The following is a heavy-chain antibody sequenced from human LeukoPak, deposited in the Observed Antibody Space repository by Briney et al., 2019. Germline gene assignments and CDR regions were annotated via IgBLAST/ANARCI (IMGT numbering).Heavy chain of an antibody. CDR3: AKVMRSWYFDY. CDR2: ITGSGGST. Sequence: PGGSLRLSCAGSGFSISNYGMSWVRQAPGKGLEWVSAITGSGGSTNYADSVKGRFTIPRDNSKNTLYLQMNSLRAEDTAVYYCAKVMRSWYFDYWGQGTLVTVSS. V-gene: IGHV3-23*01. CDR1: GFSISNYG. J-gene: IGHJ4*02. D-gene: IGHD3-10*01.